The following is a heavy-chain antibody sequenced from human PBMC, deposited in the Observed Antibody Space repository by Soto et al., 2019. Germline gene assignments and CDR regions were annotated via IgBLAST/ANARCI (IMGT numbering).Heavy chain of an antibody. CDR1: GGTFSSYA. J-gene: IGHJ4*02. D-gene: IGHD3-22*01. CDR2: IIPIFGTA. V-gene: IGHV1-69*13. Sequence: ASVKVSCKASGGTFSSYAISWVRQAPGQGLEWMGGIIPIFGTANYAQKFQGRVTITADESTSTAYMELSSLRSEDTAVYYCARDYASSNYPFDYWGQGTLVTVSS. CDR3: ARDYASSNYPFDY.